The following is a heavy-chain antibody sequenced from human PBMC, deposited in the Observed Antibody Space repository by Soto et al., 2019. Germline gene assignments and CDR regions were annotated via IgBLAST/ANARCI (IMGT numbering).Heavy chain of an antibody. Sequence: SETLSLTCTVSAGSITTSYWSWIRQPLGKALEWIGYISYRGSTNYNPSLKSRLTISIDTSKSQISLKLTSMTTADTAVYYCASSGIVGREVNTWFAPWGQGTMVTVSS. CDR1: AGSITTSY. CDR3: ASSGIVGREVNTWFAP. J-gene: IGHJ5*02. D-gene: IGHD3-22*01. CDR2: ISYRGST. V-gene: IGHV4-59*01.